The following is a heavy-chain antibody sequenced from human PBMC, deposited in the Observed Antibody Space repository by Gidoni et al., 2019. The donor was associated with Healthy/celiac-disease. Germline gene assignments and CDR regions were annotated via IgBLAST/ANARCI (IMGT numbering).Heavy chain of an antibody. CDR3: ARGGSSSWYSAGDAFDI. V-gene: IGHV1-69*01. CDR2: IIPIFGTA. D-gene: IGHD6-13*01. Sequence: QLQLVQSGAEVNKPGSSVKVSCKASGGTFSIYAIRWVRQAPGQGLEWMGGIIPIFGTAKYEQKFQGRVTITADESTSTAYMELSSLRSEDTAVYYCARGGSSSWYSAGDAFDIWGQGTMVTVSS. CDR1: GGTFSIYA. J-gene: IGHJ3*02.